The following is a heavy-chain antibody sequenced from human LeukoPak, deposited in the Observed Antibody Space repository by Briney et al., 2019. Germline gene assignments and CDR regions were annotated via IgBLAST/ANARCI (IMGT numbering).Heavy chain of an antibody. J-gene: IGHJ4*02. Sequence: GGSLRLSCAASGFTFSSYWMSWVRQAPGEGLEWVAKINQDGTEKAYVDSVRGRFTISRDNAKNSLFLQMNSLRAEDTAVYYCARGPLIAAAGTWRGQGTLVTVSS. CDR3: ARGPLIAAAGTW. D-gene: IGHD6-13*01. CDR2: INQDGTEK. V-gene: IGHV3-7*03. CDR1: GFTFSSYW.